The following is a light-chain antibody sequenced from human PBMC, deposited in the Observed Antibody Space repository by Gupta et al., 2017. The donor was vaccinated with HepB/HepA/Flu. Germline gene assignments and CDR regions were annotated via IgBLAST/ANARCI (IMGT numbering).Light chain of an antibody. V-gene: IGKV1-5*03. CDR1: QSISNY. CDR3: QHENSSLWT. Sequence: DIQMTQSPSTLSASVGDRVTITCRASQSISNYLAWYQQRPGKAPNLLIYKASSLESGVPSRFSGSGSGTEFTLTISSLQPDDFATYYCQHENSSLWTFGQGTKVEI. J-gene: IGKJ1*01. CDR2: KAS.